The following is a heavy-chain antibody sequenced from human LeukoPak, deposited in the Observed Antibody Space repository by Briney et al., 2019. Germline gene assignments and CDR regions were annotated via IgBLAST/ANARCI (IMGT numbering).Heavy chain of an antibody. J-gene: IGHJ3*02. CDR1: GYTFTGYY. CDR2: INPNSGGT. CDR3: ATDLMSIAAAEGGAFDI. Sequence: ASVKVSCKASGYTFTGYYMHWVRQAPGQGLEWVGWINPNSGGTNYAQKFQGRVTMTRDTSISTAYMELSRLRSDDTAVYYCATDLMSIAAAEGGAFDIWGQGTMVTVSS. V-gene: IGHV1-2*02. D-gene: IGHD6-13*01.